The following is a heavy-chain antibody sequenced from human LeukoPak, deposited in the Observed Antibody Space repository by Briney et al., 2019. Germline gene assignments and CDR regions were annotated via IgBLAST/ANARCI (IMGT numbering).Heavy chain of an antibody. CDR1: GFTFGSYG. CDR3: ARVMVRGVRFNGMDV. CDR2: IWYDGSNK. J-gene: IGHJ6*04. V-gene: IGHV3-33*01. D-gene: IGHD3-10*01. Sequence: GGSLRLSCAASGFTFGSYGMHWVRQAPGKGLEWVAVIWYDGSNKYYADSVKGRFTISRDNSKNTLYLQMNSLRAEDTAVYYCARVMVRGVRFNGMDVWGKGTTVTVSS.